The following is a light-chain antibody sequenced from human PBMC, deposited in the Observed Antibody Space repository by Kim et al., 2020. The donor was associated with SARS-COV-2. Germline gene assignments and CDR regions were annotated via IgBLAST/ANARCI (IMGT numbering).Light chain of an antibody. Sequence: EIVLTQSPGTLSLSPGEGATLSCRASQSVSSSYLAWYQQKPGQAPRLLIYGASSRATGIPDRFSGSGSGTDFTLTISRLEPEDFAVYYCQQYGRSGTFGGGTKVDIK. J-gene: IGKJ4*01. CDR2: GAS. CDR1: QSVSSSY. V-gene: IGKV3-20*01. CDR3: QQYGRSGT.